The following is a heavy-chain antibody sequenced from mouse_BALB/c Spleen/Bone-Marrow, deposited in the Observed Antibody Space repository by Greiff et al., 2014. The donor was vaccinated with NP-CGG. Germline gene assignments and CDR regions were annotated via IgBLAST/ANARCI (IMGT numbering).Heavy chain of an antibody. V-gene: IGHV14-3*02. J-gene: IGHJ3*01. D-gene: IGHD1-1*01. Sequence: DVHLVESGAELVKPGASVKLSCTASGFNIKDTHMHWVKQGPEQGLEWIGRIDPANGNTKYDPNFQGKATITADTSSNTAYLQLSSLTSEDTAVYYCSRDYGGTAWFACWGHGTLVTVSA. CDR1: GFNIKDTH. CDR2: IDPANGNT. CDR3: SRDYGGTAWFAC.